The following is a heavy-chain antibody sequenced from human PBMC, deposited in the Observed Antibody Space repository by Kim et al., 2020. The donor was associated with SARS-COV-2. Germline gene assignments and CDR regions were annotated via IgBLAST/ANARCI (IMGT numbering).Heavy chain of an antibody. Sequence: ASVKVSCKASGYTFTGYYMHWVRQAPGQGLEWMGWINPNSGGTNYAQKFQGRVTMTRDTSISTAYMELSRLRSDDTAVYYCARVGRITMVRGVMYGMDVWGQGTTVTVSS. V-gene: IGHV1-2*02. J-gene: IGHJ6*02. D-gene: IGHD3-10*01. CDR2: INPNSGGT. CDR1: GYTFTGYY. CDR3: ARVGRITMVRGVMYGMDV.